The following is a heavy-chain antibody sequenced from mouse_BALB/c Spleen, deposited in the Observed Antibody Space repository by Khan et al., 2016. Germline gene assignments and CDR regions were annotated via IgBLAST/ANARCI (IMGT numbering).Heavy chain of an antibody. CDR3: TRSHGYYAMDY. J-gene: IGHJ4*01. CDR2: IPYSGGT. CDR1: GYSITSGYS. V-gene: IGHV3-1*02. Sequence: EVQLQESGPDLVKPSQSLSLTCTVTGYSITSGYSWHWIRQFPGTKLEWMGYIPYSGGTNYIPSLKSRISITRDTSKNQFFLQLNSVTPEDTATYYCTRSHGYYAMDYWGQGTSVTVSS.